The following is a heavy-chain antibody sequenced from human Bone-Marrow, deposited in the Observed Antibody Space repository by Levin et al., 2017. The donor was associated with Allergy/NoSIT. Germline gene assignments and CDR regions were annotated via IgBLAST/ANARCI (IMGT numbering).Heavy chain of an antibody. V-gene: IGHV4-39*01. J-gene: IGHJ4*02. D-gene: IGHD4-17*01. CDR1: GGSISSSSYY. CDR3: ARQYWGYGDYGAFDY. Sequence: SETLSLTCTVSGGSISSSSYYWGWIRQPPGTGLEWIGSIYYSGSTYYNPSLKSRVTISVDTSTNQFSLKLSSVTAADTAVYYCARQYWGYGDYGAFDYWGQGTLVTVSS. CDR2: IYYSGST.